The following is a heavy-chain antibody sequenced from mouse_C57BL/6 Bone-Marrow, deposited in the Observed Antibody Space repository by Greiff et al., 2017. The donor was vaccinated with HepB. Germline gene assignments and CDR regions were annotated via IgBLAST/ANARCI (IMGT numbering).Heavy chain of an antibody. Sequence: VQLQQSGPGLVKPSQSLSLTCSVTGYSITSGYYWNWIRQFPGNKLEWMGYISYDGSNNYNPSLKNRISITRDTSKNQFFLKLNSVTTEDTATYYCASSYDWGQGTTLTVSS. D-gene: IGHD6-5*01. CDR3: ASSYD. J-gene: IGHJ2*01. V-gene: IGHV3-6*01. CDR1: GYSITSGYY. CDR2: ISYDGSN.